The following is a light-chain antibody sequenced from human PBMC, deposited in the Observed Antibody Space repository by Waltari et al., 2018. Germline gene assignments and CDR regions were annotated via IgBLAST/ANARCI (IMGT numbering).Light chain of an antibody. CDR1: QSVGIY. V-gene: IGKV3-11*01. J-gene: IGKJ2*02. CDR2: EAS. Sequence: IVLTQSPDTPSLSPGGRATLSCRASQSVGIYLAWYQQKPGQAPRLLIYEASKRATGIPARFSGSGSGTDFTLTISSLEPEDFAVYYCQQRSISCTFGQGTRLEI. CDR3: QQRSISCT.